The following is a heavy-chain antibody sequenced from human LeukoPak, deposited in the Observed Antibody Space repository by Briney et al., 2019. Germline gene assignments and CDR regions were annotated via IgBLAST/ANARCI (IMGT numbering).Heavy chain of an antibody. CDR2: INSDGSST. J-gene: IGHJ6*02. D-gene: IGHD1-1*01. CDR1: GFTFSSYW. Sequence: GGSLRLSCAASGFTFSSYWMHWVRQAPGKGLVWVSRINSDGSSTSYADSVKGRFTISRDNAKNTLYLQMNSLRAEDTAVYYCARDKNWSYYYYGMDVWGQGTTVTVSS. V-gene: IGHV3-74*01. CDR3: ARDKNWSYYYYGMDV.